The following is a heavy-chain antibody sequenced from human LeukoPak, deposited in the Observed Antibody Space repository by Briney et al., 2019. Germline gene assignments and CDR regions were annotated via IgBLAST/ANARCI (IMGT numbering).Heavy chain of an antibody. D-gene: IGHD3-10*01. V-gene: IGHV4-34*01. J-gene: IGHJ4*02. CDR3: AREMVRAEDY. CDR1: GGSFSGYY. Sequence: PSETLSLTCAVYGGSFSGYYWSWIRQPPGKGLEWIGEINHSGSTNYNPPLKSRVTISVDTSKNQFSLKLSPVTAADTAVYYCAREMVRAEDYWGQGTLVTVSS. CDR2: INHSGST.